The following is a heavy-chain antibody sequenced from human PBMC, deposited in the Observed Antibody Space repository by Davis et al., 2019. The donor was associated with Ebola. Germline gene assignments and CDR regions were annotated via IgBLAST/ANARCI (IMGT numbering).Heavy chain of an antibody. D-gene: IGHD4-17*01. Sequence: PSETLSLTCTVSGGSISSYYWSWIRQPAGKGLEWIGRIYTSGSTNYNPSLKSRVTISVDTSKNQFSLKLSSVTAADTAVYYCARGYGDYEGGWFDPWGQGTLVTVSS. CDR2: IYTSGST. J-gene: IGHJ5*02. V-gene: IGHV4-4*07. CDR1: GGSISSYY. CDR3: ARGYGDYEGGWFDP.